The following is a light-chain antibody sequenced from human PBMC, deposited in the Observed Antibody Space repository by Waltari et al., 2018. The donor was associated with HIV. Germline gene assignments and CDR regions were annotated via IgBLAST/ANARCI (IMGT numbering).Light chain of an antibody. CDR1: SGSIASNY. CDR3: QSYDSSNRGV. V-gene: IGLV6-57*02. CDR2: GDN. Sequence: NFMLTQPHSVSESPGKTVTISCTGSSGSIASNYVQWYQQRPGSAPTTVIYGDNQSPSGVPDRFSGSIDSSSNSASLTISGLKTEDEADYYCQSYDSSNRGVFGGGTKLTVL. J-gene: IGLJ2*01.